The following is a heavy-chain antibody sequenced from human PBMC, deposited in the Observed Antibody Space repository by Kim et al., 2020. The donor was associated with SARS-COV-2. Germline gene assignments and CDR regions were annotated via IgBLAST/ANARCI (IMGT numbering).Heavy chain of an antibody. CDR3: SRHRGFFDQGGPDFDY. V-gene: IGHV4-39*01. D-gene: IGHD1-26*01. CDR2: VYHTGST. J-gene: IGHJ4*02. CDR1: GGSITSSSYY. Sequence: SETLSLTCTVSGGSITSSSYYWGWIRQPPGKGLEWIGSVYHTGSTYSNPSLSSRLTISADTSKNQFSLKLRSVTAADTAMYYCSRHRGFFDQGGPDFDYWGQGTLVTVSS.